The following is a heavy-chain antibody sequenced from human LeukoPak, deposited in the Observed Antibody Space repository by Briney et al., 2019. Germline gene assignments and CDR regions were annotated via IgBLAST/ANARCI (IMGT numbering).Heavy chain of an antibody. J-gene: IGHJ4*02. D-gene: IGHD3-22*01. CDR3: ARDLLSGYYYDSSGYELDY. Sequence: GASVKVSCKASGYTFTSYCTHWVRQAPGQGLEWMGIINPSGGSTSYAQKFQGRVTMTRDTSTSTVYMELSSLRSEDTAVYYCARDLLSGYYYDSSGYELDYWGQGTLVTVSS. CDR2: INPSGGST. CDR1: GYTFTSYC. V-gene: IGHV1-46*01.